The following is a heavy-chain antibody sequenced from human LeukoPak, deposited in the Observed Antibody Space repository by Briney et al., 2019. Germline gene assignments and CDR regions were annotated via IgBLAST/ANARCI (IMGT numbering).Heavy chain of an antibody. J-gene: IGHJ4*02. CDR1: GLTFTNYG. D-gene: IGHD1-26*01. CDR3: ARDGRFAAYEPDY. V-gene: IGHV1-18*01. Sequence: ASEKVSCKASGLTFTNYGITWVRQAPGQGLEWVGWISAYDGNTNYAKKFQDRVTMTTDTSTSKAYMELRSLRYGDTAVYYCARDGRFAAYEPDYWGQGTLVTVSS. CDR2: ISAYDGNT.